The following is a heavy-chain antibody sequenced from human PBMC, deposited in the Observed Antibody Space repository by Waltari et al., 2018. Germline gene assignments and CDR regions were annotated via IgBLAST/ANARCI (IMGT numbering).Heavy chain of an antibody. D-gene: IGHD2-15*01. CDR1: GFTSSSYS. J-gene: IGHJ4*02. CDR3: ARDISGGSCLDY. V-gene: IGHV3-21*01. CDR2: ISSSSSYI. Sequence: EVQLVESGGGLVKPGGSLRLSCAASGFTSSSYSMTWARQAPGKGLEWVSSISSSSSYIYYADSVKGRFTISRDNAKNSLYLQMNSLRAEDTAVYYCARDISGGSCLDYWGQGTLVTVSS.